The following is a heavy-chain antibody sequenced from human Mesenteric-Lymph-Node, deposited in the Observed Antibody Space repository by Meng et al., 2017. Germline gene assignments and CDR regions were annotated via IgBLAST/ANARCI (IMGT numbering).Heavy chain of an antibody. Sequence: QLQLHEVAPGPVKPSVTPSLTCTVSGGSISSNGYYWDWVRQPPGKGLVWIGAIYHSGSTSYNPSLQSRVTMFVDTSKNQFSLMLTSVTATDTAVYYCARRRGGSGRDCWGQGTLVTVSS. CDR3: ARRRGGSGRDC. CDR2: IYHSGST. J-gene: IGHJ4*02. V-gene: IGHV4-39*01. CDR1: GGSISSNGYY. D-gene: IGHD3-10*01.